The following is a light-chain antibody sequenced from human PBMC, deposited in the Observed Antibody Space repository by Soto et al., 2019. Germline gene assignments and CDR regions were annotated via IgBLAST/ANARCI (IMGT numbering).Light chain of an antibody. CDR2: DAS. CDR3: QQRGSWPQLT. CDR1: QSVGSS. V-gene: IGKV3-11*01. Sequence: EIVLTQSPATLSSFPGDRVTLSCRASQSVGSSLAWFQQKPGQPPRLLIYDASNRATGIPARFSGSGSGTDFTLTISSLEPEDFAVYYCQQRGSWPQLTFGGGTKVDIK. J-gene: IGKJ4*01.